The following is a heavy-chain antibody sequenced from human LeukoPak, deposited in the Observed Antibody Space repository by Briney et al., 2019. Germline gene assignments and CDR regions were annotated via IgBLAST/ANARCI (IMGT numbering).Heavy chain of an antibody. Sequence: GGSLRLSCAASGFTFSSYCMSWVRQAPGKGLEWVANIKQDGSEKYYVDSVKGRFTISRDNAKNSLYLQMNSLRAEDTAVYYCASLSMATPTGDDYWGQGTLVTVSS. V-gene: IGHV3-7*01. CDR2: IKQDGSEK. J-gene: IGHJ4*02. CDR1: GFTFSSYC. D-gene: IGHD5-24*01. CDR3: ASLSMATPTGDDY.